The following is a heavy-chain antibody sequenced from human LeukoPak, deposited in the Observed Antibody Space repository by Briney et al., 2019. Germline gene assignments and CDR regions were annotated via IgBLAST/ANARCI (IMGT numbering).Heavy chain of an antibody. J-gene: IGHJ4*02. Sequence: GGSLRLSCAASGFTVSSNYMSWVRQAPGKGLEWVSSISSSSSYIYYADSVKGRFTISRDNAKNSLYLQMNSLRAEDTAVYYCARDFGIYIAVAGLLFDYWGQGTLVTVSS. CDR3: ARDFGIYIAVAGLLFDY. CDR1: GFTVSSNY. V-gene: IGHV3-21*01. D-gene: IGHD6-19*01. CDR2: ISSSSSYI.